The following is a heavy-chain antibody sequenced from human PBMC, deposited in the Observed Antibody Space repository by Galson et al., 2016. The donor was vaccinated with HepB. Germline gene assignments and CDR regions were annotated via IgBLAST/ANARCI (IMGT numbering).Heavy chain of an antibody. CDR2: ISGSGGST. D-gene: IGHD3-22*01. CDR3: AKGDYYDSSGYFPFDY. CDR1: GFTFGDYT. Sequence: SLRLSCAASGFTFGDYTMHWVRQAPGKGLEWVSAISGSGGSTYYAAPEKGRFTISRDNSKNTLYLQMNSLRAEDTAVYYCAKGDYYDSSGYFPFDYWGQGTLVTVSS. J-gene: IGHJ4*02. V-gene: IGHV3-23*01.